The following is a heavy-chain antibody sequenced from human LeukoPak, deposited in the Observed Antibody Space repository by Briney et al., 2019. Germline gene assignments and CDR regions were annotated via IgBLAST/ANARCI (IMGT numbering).Heavy chain of an antibody. D-gene: IGHD3-10*01. V-gene: IGHV1-2*02. CDR1: GYTFTGYY. CDR2: INPNSGGT. CDR3: AREISYYYGSGSYGGDY. J-gene: IGHJ4*02. Sequence: ASVKVSCKASGYTFTGYYMHWVRQAPGQGLEWMGWINPNSGGTNYAQKFQGRVTMTRDTSISTAYMELSRLRSDDTAVYYCAREISYYYGSGSYGGDYWGQGTLVTVSS.